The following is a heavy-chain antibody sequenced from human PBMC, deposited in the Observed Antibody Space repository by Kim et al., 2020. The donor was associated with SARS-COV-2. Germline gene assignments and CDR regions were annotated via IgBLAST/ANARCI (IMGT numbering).Heavy chain of an antibody. D-gene: IGHD4-17*01. Sequence: GGSLRLSCVASGFTFTTYTMNWVRQAPGKGLEWVSGISGGGGSTYYADSVKGRFTISRDSSKNTLYLQMNSLRVEDTAVYYCAREFWVTTQTTSGDFFDSWGQGALVSVSS. CDR2: ISGGGGST. CDR3: AREFWVTTQTTSGDFFDS. CDR1: GFTFTTYT. J-gene: IGHJ4*02. V-gene: IGHV3-23*01.